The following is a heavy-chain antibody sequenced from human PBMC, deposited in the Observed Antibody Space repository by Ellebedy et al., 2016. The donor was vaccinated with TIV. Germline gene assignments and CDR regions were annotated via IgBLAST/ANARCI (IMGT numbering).Heavy chain of an antibody. CDR1: GYNFIDYY. D-gene: IGHD2-15*01. Sequence: ASVKVSXXASGYNFIDYYIHWVRQAPGQGLEWMGWINPNSGGTNYAQKFQGRVTMTRNTSISTAYMELSSLRSEDTAVYYCARARYCSGGSCIGFNPWGQGTLVTVSS. CDR3: ARARYCSGGSCIGFNP. V-gene: IGHV1-2*02. J-gene: IGHJ5*02. CDR2: INPNSGGT.